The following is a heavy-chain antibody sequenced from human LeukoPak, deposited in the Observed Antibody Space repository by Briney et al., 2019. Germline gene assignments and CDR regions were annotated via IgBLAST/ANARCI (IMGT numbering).Heavy chain of an antibody. V-gene: IGHV3-30-3*01. CDR2: ISYDGSNK. CDR1: GFAFSTYA. Sequence: PGGSLRLSCAASGFAFSTYAMHWVRPAPAKGLEWVAVISYDGSNKYYADSVKGRFTISRDNSKNILYLEMNSLGADDTAVYYCARPNYYDGSDFYYYFYGMDVWGPGTTVTVSS. J-gene: IGHJ6*02. D-gene: IGHD3-22*01. CDR3: ARPNYYDGSDFYYYFYGMDV.